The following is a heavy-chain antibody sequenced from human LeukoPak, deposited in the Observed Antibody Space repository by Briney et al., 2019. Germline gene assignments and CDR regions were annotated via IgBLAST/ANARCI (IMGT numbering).Heavy chain of an antibody. CDR3: TRDPILGAPDYFDY. CDR2: TSPDEGLK. D-gene: IGHD1-26*01. CDR1: GFTLANYV. J-gene: IGHJ4*02. Sequence: GGSLRLSCAASGFTLANYVTHWVRQAPGKGLGWVSVTSPDEGLKFYGDSVKGRFTISRDNSKNTMYLQMNNLREEDTAVYYCTRDPILGAPDYFDYWGQGTLVTVSS. V-gene: IGHV3-30*04.